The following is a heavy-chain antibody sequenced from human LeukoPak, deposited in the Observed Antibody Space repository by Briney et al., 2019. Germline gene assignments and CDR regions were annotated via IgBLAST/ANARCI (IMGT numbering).Heavy chain of an antibody. D-gene: IGHD4-17*01. CDR3: ARSLGRYYFDY. CDR1: GFTFSSYS. J-gene: IGHJ4*02. Sequence: GASLRLSCAASGFTFSSYSMNWVRQAPGKGLEWVSSISSSSSYIYYADSVKGRFTISRDNAKNSLYLQMNSLRAEDTAVYYCARSLGRYYFDYWGQGTLVTVSS. CDR2: ISSSSSYI. V-gene: IGHV3-21*01.